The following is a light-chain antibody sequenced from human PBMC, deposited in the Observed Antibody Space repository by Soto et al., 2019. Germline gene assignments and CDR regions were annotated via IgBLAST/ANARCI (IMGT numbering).Light chain of an antibody. V-gene: IGKV3-15*01. CDR1: QSVSSN. J-gene: IGKJ1*01. CDR2: GAS. CDR3: QQYNNWPRT. Sequence: IVMTQYTDTLSVSPGERATLSCRASQSVSSNLAWYQQKPGQAPRLLIYGASTRATGIPARFSGSGSGTEFTLTISSLQSEDFAVYYCQQYNNWPRTFCQGTKVDVK.